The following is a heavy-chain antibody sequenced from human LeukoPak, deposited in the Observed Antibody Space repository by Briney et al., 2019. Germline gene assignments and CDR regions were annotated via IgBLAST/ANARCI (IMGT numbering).Heavy chain of an antibody. Sequence: ASVKVSCKASGGTFSSYAISWVRQAPGQGLEWVGGINPIFSTADYAQKFQGRVTITADESTSTAYMELSSLKASDTAMYYCAARTNSRDGYKDYWGQGTLVTVSS. D-gene: IGHD5-24*01. CDR2: INPIFSTA. CDR3: AARTNSRDGYKDY. J-gene: IGHJ4*02. V-gene: IGHV1-69*13. CDR1: GGTFSSYA.